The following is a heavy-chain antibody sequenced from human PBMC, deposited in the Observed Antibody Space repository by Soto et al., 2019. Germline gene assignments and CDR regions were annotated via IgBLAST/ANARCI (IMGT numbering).Heavy chain of an antibody. Sequence: QLQLQESGPGLVKPSETLSLTCTVSGGSISSSSYYWGWLRQPPGKGLEWIGSCYYSGSTYYHPSLKSRVTISVDTSKNQFSLKLSSVPAADTAVYYCARQYSSGCSGYDAFDIWGQGTMVTVPS. D-gene: IGHD6-19*01. CDR1: GGSISSSSYY. V-gene: IGHV4-39*01. CDR3: ARQYSSGCSGYDAFDI. J-gene: IGHJ3*02. CDR2: CYYSGST.